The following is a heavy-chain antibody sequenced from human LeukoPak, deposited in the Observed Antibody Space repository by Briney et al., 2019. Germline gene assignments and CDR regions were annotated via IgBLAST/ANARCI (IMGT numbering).Heavy chain of an antibody. J-gene: IGHJ5*02. Sequence: ASVKVSCKASGYTFTSYAMHWVRQAPGQRLEWMGGIIPIFGTANYAQKFQGRVTITADESTSTAYMELSSLRSEDTAVYYCARDFGGSWPTWGQGTLVTVSS. CDR1: GYTFTSYA. CDR3: ARDFGGSWPT. V-gene: IGHV1-69*13. CDR2: IIPIFGTA. D-gene: IGHD3-3*01.